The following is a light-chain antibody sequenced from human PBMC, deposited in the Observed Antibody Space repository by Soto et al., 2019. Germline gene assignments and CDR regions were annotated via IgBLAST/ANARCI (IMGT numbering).Light chain of an antibody. Sequence: IVLTRSTGTLSLSPEERATLSCRASQSVSSAHLAWYQQKPGQAPRLLIYGASSRATGIPDRFSGSGSGTDFTLTISRLEPEDYAVNYCQQYGSTRTFGQGAKV. CDR3: QQYGSTRT. V-gene: IGKV3-20*01. CDR2: GAS. CDR1: QSVSSAH. J-gene: IGKJ1*01.